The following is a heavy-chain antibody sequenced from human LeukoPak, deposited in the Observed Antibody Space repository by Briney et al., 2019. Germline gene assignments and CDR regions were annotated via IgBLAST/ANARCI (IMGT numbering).Heavy chain of an antibody. J-gene: IGHJ5*02. D-gene: IGHD3-16*01. CDR1: GGSISSYY. CDR3: AREGGFGSYGINWFDP. CDR2: IYSTGST. V-gene: IGHV4-4*07. Sequence: SETLSLTCTVSGGSISSYYWSWIRQPAGKGLEWIGRIYSTGSTNYNPSLKSRVTISIDTSKDQFSLKLTSVTAADTAVYYCAREGGFGSYGINWFDPWGQGTLVTVSS.